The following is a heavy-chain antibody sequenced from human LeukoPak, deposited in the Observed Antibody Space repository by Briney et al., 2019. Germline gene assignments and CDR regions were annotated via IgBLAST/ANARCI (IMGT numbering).Heavy chain of an antibody. Sequence: PSDTLSLTCAVSGGSISSDIWWSWVRQPPGKGLEWIGEIYHRGTTNYNPSLKSQVTISVDKSKNQFSLKLSSVTAADTAMYYCAAQSGWYQDYWGQGSLVTVSS. CDR1: GGSISSDIW. V-gene: IGHV4-4*02. CDR2: IYHRGTT. D-gene: IGHD6-19*01. CDR3: AAQSGWYQDY. J-gene: IGHJ4*02.